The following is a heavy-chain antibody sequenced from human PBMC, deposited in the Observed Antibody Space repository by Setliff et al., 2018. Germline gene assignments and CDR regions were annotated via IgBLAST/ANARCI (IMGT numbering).Heavy chain of an antibody. CDR1: GDSISSTSYQ. J-gene: IGHJ4*02. V-gene: IGHV4-39*07. CDR2: INHSGST. D-gene: IGHD3-22*01. CDR3: ARGADYHDTSGYSH. Sequence: SETLSLTCTVSGDSISSTSYQWGWVRQPPGKGLEWIGEINHSGSTNYNPSLKSRVTISVDTSKNQFSLKVNSVTAADTAVYYCARGADYHDTSGYSHWGQGTLVTVSS.